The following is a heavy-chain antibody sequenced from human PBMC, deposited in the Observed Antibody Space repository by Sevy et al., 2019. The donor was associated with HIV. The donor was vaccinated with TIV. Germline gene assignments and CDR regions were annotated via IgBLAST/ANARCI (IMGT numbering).Heavy chain of an antibody. V-gene: IGHV5-51*01. CDR1: GYNITSYW. J-gene: IGHJ4*02. CDR3: ARQWSSSADY. CDR2: INPRDSGT. Sequence: GESLKISCKGSGYNITSYWIGWVRQMPGKGLGWMGIINPRDSGTRYIPSFQGQVTISVDKSINTAYLQWSSLKASDTAMYYCARQWSSSADYWGQGTLVTVSS. D-gene: IGHD6-6*01.